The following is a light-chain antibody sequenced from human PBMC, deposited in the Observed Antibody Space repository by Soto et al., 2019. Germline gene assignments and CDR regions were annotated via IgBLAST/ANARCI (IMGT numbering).Light chain of an antibody. CDR2: KAS. CDR3: HQYSSWWT. Sequence: DIHVTQSPSTLSASVGDRVTITCRASQSISSWLAWYQQKPGKAPKLLIYKASTVESGVPSRFNGSESGTEFTLTINSLQPDDFATYYCHQYSSWWTFGQGTKVEIK. V-gene: IGKV1-5*03. J-gene: IGKJ1*01. CDR1: QSISSW.